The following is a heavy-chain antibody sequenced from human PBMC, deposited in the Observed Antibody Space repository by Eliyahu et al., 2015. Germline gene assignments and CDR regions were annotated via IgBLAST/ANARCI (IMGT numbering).Heavy chain of an antibody. CDR1: GESITSVGSY. J-gene: IGHJ5*02. CDR3: VRGGERGAEA. V-gene: IGHV4-31*03. D-gene: IGHD1-26*01. Sequence: QVHLQESGPGLVRPSQTLSLTCIVSGESITSVGSYWNWVRQHPEKGLEWLAYFYYNGSAYYNPSLISRLHLSADASNNKFFLRVDSVTAADKGVYYCVRGGERGAEAWGQGTLVSVSS. CDR2: FYYNGSA.